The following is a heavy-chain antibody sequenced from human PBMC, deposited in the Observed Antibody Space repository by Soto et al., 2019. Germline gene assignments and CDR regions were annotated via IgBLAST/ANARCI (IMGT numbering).Heavy chain of an antibody. Sequence: GSLILACASSGVTFNRYDMNWVRQAPGKGLEWVSYISATGNNIYYADSVMGRFTISRDNAKKSLYLQMNSLRAEDTAVYYCARDMGSVSYYDSSGYFDYWGQGALVTVSS. CDR3: ARDMGSVSYYDSSGYFDY. V-gene: IGHV3-48*03. D-gene: IGHD3-22*01. J-gene: IGHJ4*02. CDR2: ISATGNNI. CDR1: GVTFNRYD.